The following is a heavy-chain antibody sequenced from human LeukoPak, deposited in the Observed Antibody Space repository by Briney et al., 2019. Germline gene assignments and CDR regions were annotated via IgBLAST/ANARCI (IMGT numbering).Heavy chain of an antibody. D-gene: IGHD4-17*01. V-gene: IGHV1-69*05. CDR1: GGTFSSYA. Sequence: ASVKVSCKASGGTFSSYAISWVRQAPGQGLEWMGGIIPIFGTANYAQKFQGRVTITTDESTSTAYMELSSLRSEDTAVYYCARGGLNHGDYNVIHFDYWGQGTLVTVSS. J-gene: IGHJ4*02. CDR2: IIPIFGTA. CDR3: ARGGLNHGDYNVIHFDY.